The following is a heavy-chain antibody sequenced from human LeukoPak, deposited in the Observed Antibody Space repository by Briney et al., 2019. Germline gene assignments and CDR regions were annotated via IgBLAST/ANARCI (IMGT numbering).Heavy chain of an antibody. CDR2: ITGSSTYI. D-gene: IGHD1-26*01. CDR3: ARAVGATVYFDY. CDR1: GFTFSSYR. J-gene: IGHJ4*02. Sequence: PGGSLRLSCEASGFTFSSYRMNWVRQAPGKGLEWVSSITGSSTYIYYVDSVKGRFTISRDNAKNSLYLQMNSLRAEDTAVYYCARAVGATVYFDYWGQGTLVTVSS. V-gene: IGHV3-21*01.